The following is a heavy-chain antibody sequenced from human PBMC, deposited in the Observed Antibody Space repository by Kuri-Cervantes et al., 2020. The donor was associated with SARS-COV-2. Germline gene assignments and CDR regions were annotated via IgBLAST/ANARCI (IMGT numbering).Heavy chain of an antibody. CDR1: GFLFSASA. Sequence: ESLKISCEVSGFLFSASAIHWVRQASGKGLEWVGRVRGKANNYATAYAASVKGRFTISRDDSKNMAYLQMNSLKTEDTAVYYCTRGDFWSGYYVDYWGQGTLVTVSS. CDR3: TRGDFWSGYYVDY. D-gene: IGHD3-3*01. CDR2: VRGKANNYAT. J-gene: IGHJ4*02. V-gene: IGHV3-73*01.